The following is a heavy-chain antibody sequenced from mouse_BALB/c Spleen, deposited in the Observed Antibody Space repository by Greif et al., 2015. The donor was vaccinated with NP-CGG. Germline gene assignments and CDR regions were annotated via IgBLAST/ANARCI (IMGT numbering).Heavy chain of an antibody. Sequence: EVHLVESGGGLVQPGGSLRLSCATSGFTFTDYYMSWVRQPPGKALEWLGFIRNKANGYTTEYSASVKGRFTISRDNSQSILYLQMNTLRAEDSATYYCARVITTAYYFDYWGQGTTLTVSS. V-gene: IGHV7-3*02. J-gene: IGHJ2*01. CDR1: GFTFTDYY. CDR3: ARVITTAYYFDY. D-gene: IGHD1-2*01. CDR2: IRNKANGYTT.